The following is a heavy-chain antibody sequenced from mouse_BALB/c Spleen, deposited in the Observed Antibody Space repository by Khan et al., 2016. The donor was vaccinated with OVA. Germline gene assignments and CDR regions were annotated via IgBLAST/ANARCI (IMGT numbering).Heavy chain of an antibody. J-gene: IGHJ1*01. CDR3: ARDYGSLYWYFDV. V-gene: IGHV3-5*02. CDR2: IYYSGTV. D-gene: IGHD1-1*01. CDR1: GYSITSDYA. Sequence: VQLQESGPGLVKPSQSLSLTCTVTGYSITSDYAWNWIRQFPGNKLEWIGNIYYSGTVTYNPSLTSRTTITRDTSKNQFFLEMNSLTAEDTATYYCARDYGSLYWYFDVWGAGTTVTVSS.